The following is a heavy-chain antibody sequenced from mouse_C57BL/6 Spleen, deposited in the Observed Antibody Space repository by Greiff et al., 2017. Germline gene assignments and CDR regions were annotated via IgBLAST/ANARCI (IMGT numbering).Heavy chain of an antibody. Sequence: LKQPGAELVKPGASVKMSCKASGYTFTSYWITWVKQRPGQGLEWIGDIYPGSGSTNYNEKFKSKATLTVDTSSSTAYMQLSSLTSEDSAVYYCARDRRHLDYWGQGTTLTVSS. CDR1: GYTFTSYW. J-gene: IGHJ2*01. D-gene: IGHD2-12*01. CDR2: IYPGSGST. V-gene: IGHV1-55*01. CDR3: ARDRRHLDY.